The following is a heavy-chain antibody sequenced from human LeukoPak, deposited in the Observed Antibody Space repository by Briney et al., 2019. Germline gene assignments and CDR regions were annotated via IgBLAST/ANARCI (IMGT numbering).Heavy chain of an antibody. CDR1: GFTFTSYW. Sequence: GGSLRLSCAASGFTFTSYWIGWVRQMPGKGLEWMGIIYPGDSDTRYSPSFQGQVTISADKSISTAYLQWSSLKASDTAMYYCARSRSGDYWGQGTLVTVSS. J-gene: IGHJ4*02. D-gene: IGHD6-19*01. CDR3: ARSRSGDY. V-gene: IGHV5-51*01. CDR2: IYPGDSDT.